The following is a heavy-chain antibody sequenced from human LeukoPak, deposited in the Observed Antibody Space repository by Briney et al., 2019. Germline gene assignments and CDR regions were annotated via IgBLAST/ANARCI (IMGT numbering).Heavy chain of an antibody. J-gene: IGHJ5*02. CDR1: GGSISSYY. Sequence: PSETLSLTCTVSGGSISSYYWSWIRQPPGKGLEWIGYIYYSGSTNYNPSLKSRVTISVDTSKNQFSPKLSSVTAADTAVYYCARDIAVAGSMYNWFDPWGQGTLVTVSS. V-gene: IGHV4-59*01. CDR2: IYYSGST. CDR3: ARDIAVAGSMYNWFDP. D-gene: IGHD6-19*01.